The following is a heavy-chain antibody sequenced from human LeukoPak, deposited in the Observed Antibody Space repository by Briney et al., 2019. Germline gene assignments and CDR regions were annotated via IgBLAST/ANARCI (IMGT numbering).Heavy chain of an antibody. Sequence: GEPLKISCQGSGYSFTSYWIGWVRQMPGKGLECMAIIYPGDSSSRYSPSFQGQVTISADMSITTAYLQWSSLKASDTAMYYCARRGSGNYGLDVWGQGTTVTVSS. CDR3: ARRGSGNYGLDV. D-gene: IGHD1-26*01. CDR1: GYSFTSYW. J-gene: IGHJ6*02. CDR2: IYPGDSSS. V-gene: IGHV5-51*01.